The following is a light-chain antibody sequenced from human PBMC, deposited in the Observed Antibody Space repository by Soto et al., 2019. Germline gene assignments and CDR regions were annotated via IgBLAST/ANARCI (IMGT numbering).Light chain of an antibody. Sequence: DIQMTQSPPSLSASVGDRVTITCRASQDISNYLAWYQQRPGKVPRLLIYAASTLQSGVPSRFSGSGSGTDFTLTISSLLPEDAATYYCQHLDRAAFTFGPGTKV. V-gene: IGKV1-27*01. CDR1: QDISNY. J-gene: IGKJ3*01. CDR3: QHLDRAAFT. CDR2: AAS.